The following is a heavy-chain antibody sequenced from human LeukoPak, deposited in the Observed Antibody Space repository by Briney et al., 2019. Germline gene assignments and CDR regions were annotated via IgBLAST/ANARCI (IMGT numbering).Heavy chain of an antibody. Sequence: SETLSLTCTVSGGSISSSSDYWGWIRQPPGKGLECIGSIYYSGSTYYNPSLKSRVTISVDTSKNQFSLKLSSVTAADTAVYYCASYFYDSSGYYYEPDAFDIWGQGKMVTVSS. CDR1: GGSISSSSDY. D-gene: IGHD3-22*01. J-gene: IGHJ3*02. CDR3: ASYFYDSSGYYYEPDAFDI. CDR2: IYYSGST. V-gene: IGHV4-39*01.